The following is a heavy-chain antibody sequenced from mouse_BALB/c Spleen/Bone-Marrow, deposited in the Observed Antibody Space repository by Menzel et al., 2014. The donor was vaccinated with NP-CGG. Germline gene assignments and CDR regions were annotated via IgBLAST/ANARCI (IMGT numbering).Heavy chain of an antibody. Sequence: EVHLVESGPGLVKPSQSLSLPCSVTGYSITSGYYWNWIRQFPGNKLEWMGYISYDGSNNYNPSLKNRISITRDTSKNQFFLKLNSVTTEDTATYYCARSPLDRPFAYWGQGTLVTVSA. V-gene: IGHV3-6*02. J-gene: IGHJ3*01. CDR1: GYSITSGYY. CDR2: ISYDGSN. D-gene: IGHD2-14*01. CDR3: ARSPLDRPFAY.